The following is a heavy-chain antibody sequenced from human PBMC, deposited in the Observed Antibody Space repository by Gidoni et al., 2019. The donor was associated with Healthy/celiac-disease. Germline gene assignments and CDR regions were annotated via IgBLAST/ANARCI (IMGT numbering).Heavy chain of an antibody. J-gene: IGHJ6*02. CDR1: GGTFSSYA. CDR2: IIPIFGIA. D-gene: IGHD3-10*01. V-gene: IGHV1-69*17. CDR3: ARDRVTMVRGVIEYYYYGMDV. Sequence: QVQLVQSGAEVKKPGSSVKVSCKASGGTFSSYAISWVRQAPGQGLEWMGGIIPIFGIANYAQKFQGRVTITADKSTSTAYMELSSLRSEDTAVYYCARDRVTMVRGVIEYYYYGMDVWGQGTTVTVSS.